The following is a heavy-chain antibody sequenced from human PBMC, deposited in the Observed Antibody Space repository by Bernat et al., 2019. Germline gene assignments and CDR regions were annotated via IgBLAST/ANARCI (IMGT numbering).Heavy chain of an antibody. CDR2: INHSGST. Sequence: QVQLQQWGAGLLKPSETLSLTCAVYGGSFSGYYWSWIRQPPGKGLEWIGEINHSGSTNYNPSLKSRVTISVDTSKNQFSLKLSSVTAADTAVYYCARRAGGYDFLDYWDQGTRVTVSS. J-gene: IGHJ4*02. CDR3: ARRAGGYDFLDY. V-gene: IGHV4-34*01. D-gene: IGHD5-12*01. CDR1: GGSFSGYY.